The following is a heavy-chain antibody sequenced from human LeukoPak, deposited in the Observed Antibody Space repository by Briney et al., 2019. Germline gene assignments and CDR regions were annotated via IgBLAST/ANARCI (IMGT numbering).Heavy chain of an antibody. CDR3: ARGGVLDV. Sequence: GGSLRLSCAASGFTFSSYWMNWARQAPGKGLEWVASINHNGNVNYYVDSVKGRFTISRDNAKNSLYLQMSNLRAEDTAVYFCARGGVLDVWGQGATVTVSS. CDR2: INHNGNVN. CDR1: GFTFSSYW. V-gene: IGHV3-7*03. J-gene: IGHJ6*02. D-gene: IGHD3-16*01.